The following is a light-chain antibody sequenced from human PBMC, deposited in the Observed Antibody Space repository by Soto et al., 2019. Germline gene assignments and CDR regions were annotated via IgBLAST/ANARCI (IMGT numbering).Light chain of an antibody. CDR3: SSYTTRSTDV. CDR2: EVT. CDR1: SRDIGFFNY. J-gene: IGLJ1*01. V-gene: IGLV2-14*01. Sequence: QSVLTQPASVSGSPGQPITISCTGTSRDIGFFNYVSWYQQFPGNAPKLIIFEVTNRPSGVSNRFSASKSGNTASLTISGLQAEDGADYYCSSYTTRSTDVFGTGTKLTVL.